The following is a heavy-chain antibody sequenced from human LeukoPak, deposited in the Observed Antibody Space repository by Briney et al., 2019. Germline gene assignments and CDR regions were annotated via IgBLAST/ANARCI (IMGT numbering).Heavy chain of an antibody. V-gene: IGHV4-34*01. J-gene: IGHJ6*02. D-gene: IGHD3-9*01. CDR3: ARDVLRYFEWPYNGMDV. CDR1: GGSFSGYY. CDR2: INHSGST. Sequence: SETLSLTCAVYGGSFSGYYWSWIRQPPGKGLEWIGEINHSGSTNYNPSLKSRVTISVDTSKNQFSLKLSSVTAADTAVYYCARDVLRYFEWPYNGMDVWGQGTTVTVSS.